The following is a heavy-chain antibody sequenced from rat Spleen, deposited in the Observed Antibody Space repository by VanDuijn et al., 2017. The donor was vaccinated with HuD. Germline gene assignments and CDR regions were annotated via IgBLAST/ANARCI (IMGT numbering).Heavy chain of an antibody. CDR1: GFTFNSFS. CDR2: ISPSGGST. Sequence: EVQLVESGGGLVQPGRSLKLSCAASGFTFNSFSMAWVRQAPTKGLEWVASISPSGGSTYYRDSVKGRFTISRDNAKSTLYLQMDSLRSEDTATYYCTTVRPVYWGQGVMVTVSS. V-gene: IGHV5-27*01. CDR3: TTVRPVY. J-gene: IGHJ2*01.